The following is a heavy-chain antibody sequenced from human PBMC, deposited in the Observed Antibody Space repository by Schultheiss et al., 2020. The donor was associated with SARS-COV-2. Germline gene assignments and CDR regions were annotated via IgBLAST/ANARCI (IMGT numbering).Heavy chain of an antibody. CDR3: ARDLRIRDFDQFDL. CDR1: GLNVSSHY. V-gene: IGHV3-53*01. J-gene: IGHJ5*02. CDR2: IYRTGTT. D-gene: IGHD2/OR15-2a*01. Sequence: GGSLRLSCAASGLNVSSHYMGWVRQAPGKGLEWVSIIYRTGTTYYAAPLKGRFTISRDISKNTVYLQMNSLRVEDMAVYYCARDLRIRDFDQFDLWGQGTLVTVSS.